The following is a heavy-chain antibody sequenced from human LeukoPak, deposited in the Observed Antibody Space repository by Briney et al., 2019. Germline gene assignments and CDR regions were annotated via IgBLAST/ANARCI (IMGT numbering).Heavy chain of an antibody. CDR2: IKQDDSEK. J-gene: IGHJ4*02. CDR3: ARGSSFGSY. Sequence: SGGSLRLSCAASGFTFDNYWMHWVRQAPGKGPEWVANIKQDDSEKYYVDSVRGRFTISRDNAKNSLYLQMNSLKVEDTAVYYCARGSSFGSYWGQGTLVTVSS. CDR1: GFTFDNYW. D-gene: IGHD6-6*01. V-gene: IGHV3-7*01.